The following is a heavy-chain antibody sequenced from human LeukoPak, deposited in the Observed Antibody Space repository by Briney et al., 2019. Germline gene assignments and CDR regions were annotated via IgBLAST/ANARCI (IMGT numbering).Heavy chain of an antibody. Sequence: GGSLRLSCAASGLTFSSYTMTWVRQAPGKGLEWVSSVSDSGGSTFYADSVKGRFTISRDNSKNTLYLHMNSLRVEDTAVYFCATCSSSCSLSGMGYWGQGTLVTVSS. CDR3: ATCSSSCSLSGMGY. V-gene: IGHV3-23*01. D-gene: IGHD2-2*01. CDR1: GLTFSSYT. J-gene: IGHJ4*02. CDR2: VSDSGGST.